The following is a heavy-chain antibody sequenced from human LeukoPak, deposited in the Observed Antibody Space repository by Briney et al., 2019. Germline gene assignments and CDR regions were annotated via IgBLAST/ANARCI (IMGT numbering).Heavy chain of an antibody. Sequence: GASVKVSCKASGYTFTGYYMRWVRQAPGQGLEWMGWINPNSGGTNYAQKFQGRVTMTRDTSISTAYMELSRLRSDDTAVYYCARVPAAILVYFDYWGQGTLVTVSS. CDR3: ARVPAAILVYFDY. V-gene: IGHV1-2*02. CDR1: GYTFTGYY. J-gene: IGHJ4*02. D-gene: IGHD2-2*01. CDR2: INPNSGGT.